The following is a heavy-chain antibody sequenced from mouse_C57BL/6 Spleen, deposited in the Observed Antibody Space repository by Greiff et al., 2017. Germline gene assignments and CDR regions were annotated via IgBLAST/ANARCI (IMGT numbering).Heavy chain of an antibody. D-gene: IGHD1-1*01. J-gene: IGHJ4*01. CDR3: VTTTVVAGAMDY. V-gene: IGHV10-1*01. CDR1: GFSFNTYA. Sequence: EVKVVESGGGLVQPKGSLKLSCAASGFSFNTYAMNWVRQAPGKGLEWVARIRSKSNNYATYYADSVKDRFTISRDDSESMLYLQMNNLKTEDTAMYYCVTTTVVAGAMDYWGQGTSVTVSS. CDR2: IRSKSNNYAT.